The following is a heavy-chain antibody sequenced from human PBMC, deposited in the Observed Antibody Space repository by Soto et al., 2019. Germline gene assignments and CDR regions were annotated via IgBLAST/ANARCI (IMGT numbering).Heavy chain of an antibody. CDR2: IIHSGST. D-gene: IGHD3-3*01. J-gene: IGHJ4*02. V-gene: IGHV4-34*12. CDR3: ARAPRWSGPFDY. CDR1: GGSFSGYY. Sequence: SETLSLTCAVYGGSFSGYYWSWIRQPPGKGLEWIGEIIHSGSTNYNPSLKSRVTISVDTSKNQFSLKLSSVTAADTAVYYCARAPRWSGPFDYWGQGTLVTVSS.